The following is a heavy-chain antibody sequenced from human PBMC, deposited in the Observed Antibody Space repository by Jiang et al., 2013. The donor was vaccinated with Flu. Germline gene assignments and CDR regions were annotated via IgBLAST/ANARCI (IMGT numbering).Heavy chain of an antibody. CDR2: IMPIFGTT. CDR1: TFSSYA. J-gene: IGHJ4*02. D-gene: IGHD4-17*01. CDR3: ARGRGYGEYDFDY. Sequence: TFSSYATNWVRQAPGQGLEWMGRIMPIFGTTNYAQKFQGRVTITADESTSTLYMELSSLRSEDTAVYFCARGRGYGEYDFDYWGQGTLVTVSS. V-gene: IGHV1-69*01.